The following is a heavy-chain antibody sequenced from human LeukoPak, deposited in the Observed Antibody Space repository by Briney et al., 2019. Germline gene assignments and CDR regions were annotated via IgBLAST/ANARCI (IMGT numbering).Heavy chain of an antibody. CDR3: ASQCGGDCYPAEYFQH. CDR1: GFTVSSNY. V-gene: IGHV3-66*04. D-gene: IGHD2-21*02. J-gene: IGHJ1*01. Sequence: GGSLRLSCAASGFTVSSNYMSWVRQAPGKGLEWVSVIYSGGSTYYADSVKGRFTISRDNSKNTLYLQMNSLRAEDTAVYYCASQCGGDCYPAEYFQHWGQGTLVTVSS. CDR2: IYSGGST.